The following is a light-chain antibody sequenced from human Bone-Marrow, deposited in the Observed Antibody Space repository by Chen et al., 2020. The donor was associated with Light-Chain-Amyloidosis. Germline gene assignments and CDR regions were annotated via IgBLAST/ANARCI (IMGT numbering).Light chain of an antibody. CDR1: DLPTKN. CDR2: RDT. V-gene: IGLV3-25*03. CDR3: QSADSSGTYGVI. Sequence: YELTPPPSAAVSPARPARMTSSGDDLPTKNAYCYQQKPAQAPVLVIDRDTERPSGISERFSGASSGTTATLTISGVQAEDEADDHCQSADSSGTYGVIFGGGTKLTVL. J-gene: IGLJ2*01.